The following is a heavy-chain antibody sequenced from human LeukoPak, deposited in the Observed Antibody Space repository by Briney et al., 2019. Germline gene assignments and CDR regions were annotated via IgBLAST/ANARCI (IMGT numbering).Heavy chain of an antibody. Sequence: AGSLTLSCAASGFTFSSYGLHWVRQAPGKGLEWVAVIWYVGSNKYYQASVKGRFTTSRDNSKNTLYLQMNSLRAEDTAVYYCARATGGYCSGGSCYSGYFQHWGQGTLVTVSS. J-gene: IGHJ1*01. CDR2: IWYVGSNK. V-gene: IGHV3-33*01. CDR1: GFTFSSYG. D-gene: IGHD2-15*01. CDR3: ARATGGYCSGGSCYSGYFQH.